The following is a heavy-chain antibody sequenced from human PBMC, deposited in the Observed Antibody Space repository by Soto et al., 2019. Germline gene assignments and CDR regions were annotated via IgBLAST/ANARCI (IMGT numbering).Heavy chain of an antibody. V-gene: IGHV1-2*04. Sequence: ASVKVSCKASGYTFTGYYMHWVRQAPGQGLEWMGWINPNSGGTNYAQKFQGWVTMTRDTSISTAYMELSRLRSDDTAVYYCAREWVPAAHDYYYGMDVWGQGTTVTVSS. CDR2: INPNSGGT. J-gene: IGHJ6*02. D-gene: IGHD2-2*01. CDR1: GYTFTGYY. CDR3: AREWVPAAHDYYYGMDV.